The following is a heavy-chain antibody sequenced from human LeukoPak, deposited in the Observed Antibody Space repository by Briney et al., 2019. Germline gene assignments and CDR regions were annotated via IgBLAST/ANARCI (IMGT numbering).Heavy chain of an antibody. CDR3: ARVVGLTGYSSSWYSGYYYYMDV. V-gene: IGHV1-69*13. CDR2: IIPIFGTA. D-gene: IGHD6-13*01. Sequence: ASVKVSCKASGGTFSSYAISWVRQAPGQGLEWMGGIIPIFGTANYAQKFQGRVTITADESTSTAYMELSSLRSEETAVYYCARVVGLTGYSSSWYSGYYYYMDVWGKGTTVTVSS. CDR1: GGTFSSYA. J-gene: IGHJ6*03.